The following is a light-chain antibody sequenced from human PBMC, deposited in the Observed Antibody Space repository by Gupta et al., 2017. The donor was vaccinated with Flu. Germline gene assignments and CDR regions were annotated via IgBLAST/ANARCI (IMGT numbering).Light chain of an antibody. CDR2: EVN. CDR1: SRDIGGINY. Sequence: GQSFTISRTGTSRDIGGINYVPRYHQPPGNLPKLMIYEVNNAPPGVPVPFSGSTSGNTASLTVSGLQAEDEDYYYCCSYGSNDVFGTGTKVTVL. V-gene: IGLV2-8*01. CDR3: CSYGSNDV. J-gene: IGLJ1*01.